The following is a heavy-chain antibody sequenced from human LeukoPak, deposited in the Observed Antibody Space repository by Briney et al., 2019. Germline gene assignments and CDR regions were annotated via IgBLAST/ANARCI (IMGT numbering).Heavy chain of an antibody. V-gene: IGHV4-34*01. CDR2: INHSGST. CDR3: ARTSGYSTPFDY. CDR1: GGSFSGYY. D-gene: IGHD5-12*01. Sequence: SETLSLTCAVYGGSFSGYYWSWIRQPPGKGLEWIGEINHSGSTNYNPSLKSRVTISVDTSKNQFSLKLSSVTAADTAVYYCARTSGYSTPFDYWGQGTLVTVSS. J-gene: IGHJ4*02.